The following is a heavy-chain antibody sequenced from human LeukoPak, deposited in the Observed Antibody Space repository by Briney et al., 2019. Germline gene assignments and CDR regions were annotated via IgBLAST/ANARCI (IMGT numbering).Heavy chain of an antibody. CDR3: ASGSDYYGSGSPRN. V-gene: IGHV1-2*02. J-gene: IGHJ4*02. CDR1: GYTFTGYY. D-gene: IGHD3-10*01. CDR2: INPNSGGT. Sequence: ASVKVSCKASGYTFTGYYMHWVRQAPGQGLERMGWINPNSGGTNYAQKFQGRVTMTRDTSISTAYMELSRLRSDDTAVYYCASGSDYYGSGSPRNWGQGTLVTVSS.